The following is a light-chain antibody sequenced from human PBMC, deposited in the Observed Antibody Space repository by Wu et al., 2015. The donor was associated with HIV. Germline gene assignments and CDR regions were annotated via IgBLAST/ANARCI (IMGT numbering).Light chain of an antibody. CDR1: QSVSTN. CDR2: IAS. V-gene: IGKV3-15*01. J-gene: IGKJ1*01. Sequence: EIVMTQSPVTLSASPGERATLSCRASQSVSTNLAWYQQKPGQAPRLLIYIASTRATGIPARFSGSGSGTEFSLTISSLQSEDFAVYYCQQYSDWPRTFGQGTKVEMK. CDR3: QQYSDWPRT.